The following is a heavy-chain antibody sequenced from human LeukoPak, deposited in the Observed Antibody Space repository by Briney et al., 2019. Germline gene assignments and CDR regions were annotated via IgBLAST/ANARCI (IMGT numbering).Heavy chain of an antibody. D-gene: IGHD4-11*01. J-gene: IGHJ5*02. Sequence: YPSETLSLTCTVSGGSISSYYWSWIRQPPGKGLEWIGYIYYSGSTNYNPSLKSRVTISVDTSKNQFSLKLSSVTAADTAVYYCARQMTTVITWFDPWGQGTLVTVSS. V-gene: IGHV4-59*01. CDR2: IYYSGST. CDR1: GGSISSYY. CDR3: ARQMTTVITWFDP.